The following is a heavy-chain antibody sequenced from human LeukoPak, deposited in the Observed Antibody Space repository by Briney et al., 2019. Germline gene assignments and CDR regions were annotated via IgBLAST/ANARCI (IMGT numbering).Heavy chain of an antibody. V-gene: IGHV1-69*05. CDR3: ARDSSGWPEYYFDY. CDR1: GGTFSSYA. J-gene: IGHJ4*02. Sequence: ASVKVSCKASGGTFSSYAISWVRQAPGQGLEWMGGIIPIFGTANYAQKLQGRVTMTTDTSTSTAYMELRSLRSDDTAVYYRARDSSGWPEYYFDYWGQGTLVTVSS. CDR2: IIPIFGTA. D-gene: IGHD6-19*01.